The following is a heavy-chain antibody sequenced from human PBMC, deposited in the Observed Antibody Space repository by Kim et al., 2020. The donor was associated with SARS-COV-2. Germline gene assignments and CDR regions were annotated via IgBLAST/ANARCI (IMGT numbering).Heavy chain of an antibody. CDR1: GFTFDDYA. V-gene: IGHV3-43*01. CDR3: AKDLCATMPYGMDV. CDR2: ISCDGGIT. Sequence: GGSLRLSCAASGFTFDDYAMHWVRQAPGKCLWWVCLISCDGGITYYSASVKGLFIISRDNSNNSLYLQMNSLRTEDTALYYCAKDLCATMPYGMDVWGQGSTVTVSS. J-gene: IGHJ6*02. D-gene: IGHD2-2*01.